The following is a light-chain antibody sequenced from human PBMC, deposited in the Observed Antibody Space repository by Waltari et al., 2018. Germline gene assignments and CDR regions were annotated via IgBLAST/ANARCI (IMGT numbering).Light chain of an antibody. CDR2: RAS. Sequence: DIQMTQSPSTLSASVGDRITITCRASHSITIWLAWYQQKPGEAPKLLIFRASSLESGVPSRFSGSGSGTEFTLTISSLQPDDFATYYCQQYNTYTWTFGQGTKVEIK. V-gene: IGKV1-5*03. CDR1: HSITIW. CDR3: QQYNTYTWT. J-gene: IGKJ1*01.